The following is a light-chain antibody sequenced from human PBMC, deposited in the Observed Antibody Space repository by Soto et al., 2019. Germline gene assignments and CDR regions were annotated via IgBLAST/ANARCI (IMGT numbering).Light chain of an antibody. V-gene: IGKV1-5*01. Sequence: DIQMTQSPSTLSASVGDTVTITCRASQSINRWLAWYQQKPGKAPNLLIYDGSTLETGVPSRFSGSGSGTEFTLTISSLQPGDFATYYCQHYNSYSEAFGQGTKVDIK. J-gene: IGKJ1*01. CDR3: QHYNSYSEA. CDR2: DGS. CDR1: QSINRW.